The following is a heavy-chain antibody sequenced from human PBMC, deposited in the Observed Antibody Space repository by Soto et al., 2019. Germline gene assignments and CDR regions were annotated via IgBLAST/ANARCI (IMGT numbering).Heavy chain of an antibody. CDR1: GFTFSDYY. Sequence: QVQLVESGGGLVKPGGSLRLSCAASGFTFSDYYMSWIRQAPGKGLEWVSYIVSSGTTIYYADSVKGRFTISRDNDKNALYLQMNSLRAEDTAVYYCARDMGPIVGAYYYYAMDVWGQGTTVTGSS. V-gene: IGHV3-11*01. D-gene: IGHD1-26*01. CDR3: ARDMGPIVGAYYYYAMDV. J-gene: IGHJ6*02. CDR2: IVSSGTTI.